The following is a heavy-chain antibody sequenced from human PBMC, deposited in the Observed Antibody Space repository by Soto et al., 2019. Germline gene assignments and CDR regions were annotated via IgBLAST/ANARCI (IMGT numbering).Heavy chain of an antibody. CDR2: IYYSGST. D-gene: IGHD6-19*01. V-gene: IGHV4-39*01. CDR1: GGSISSSSYY. J-gene: IGHJ5*02. CDR3: ARHAIAVADNWFDP. Sequence: SETLSLTCTVSGGSISSSSYYWGWIRQPPGKGLEWIGSIYYSGSTYYNPSLKSRVTISVDTSKNQFSLKLSSVAAADSVVYYCARHAIAVADNWFDPWGQGTLVTVSS.